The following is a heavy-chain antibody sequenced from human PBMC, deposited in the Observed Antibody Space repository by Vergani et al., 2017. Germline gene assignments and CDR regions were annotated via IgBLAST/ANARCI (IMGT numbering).Heavy chain of an antibody. CDR1: GFTFSNSA. D-gene: IGHD2/OR15-2a*01. J-gene: IGHJ4*01. Sequence: VQLVESGGGVVQPGGSLRLSCAASGFTFSNSAVSWVRQAPGRGLAWVSSISGPGLSTYYADSVKGRFSISRDNSKNTVFLQMHSLRAEDTAIYYCVKEKIDLGSYFFDSWGHGILVTVSS. V-gene: IGHV3-23*04. CDR2: ISGPGLST. CDR3: VKEKIDLGSYFFDS.